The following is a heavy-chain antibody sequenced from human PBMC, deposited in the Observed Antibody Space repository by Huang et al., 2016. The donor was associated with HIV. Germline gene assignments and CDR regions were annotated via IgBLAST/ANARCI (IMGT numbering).Heavy chain of an antibody. V-gene: IGHV3-9*01. J-gene: IGHJ4*02. D-gene: IGHD6-19*01. Sequence: EVQLEEFGGRLVQPGRSLRLSCATDGFKFEDYAMHWVRRVPGGGLGWVLEISWNSGDILYVDSVRGRFAISRDNAVKSLYLQMDSLRREDTALYYCVKDRRMRGSGWTFFDNWGQGTLVDVSS. CDR1: GFKFEDYA. CDR2: ISWNSGDI. CDR3: VKDRRMRGSGWTFFDN.